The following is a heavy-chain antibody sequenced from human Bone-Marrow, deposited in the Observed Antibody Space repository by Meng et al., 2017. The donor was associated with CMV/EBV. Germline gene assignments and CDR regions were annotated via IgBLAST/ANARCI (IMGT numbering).Heavy chain of an antibody. J-gene: IGHJ4*02. D-gene: IGHD3-3*01. Sequence: GGSLRLSCAASGFTFDDYGMSWVRQAPGKGLEWVSGINWNGGSTGYADSVKGRFTISRDNAKNSLYLQMNSLRAEDTAVYYCARDRAWNDFWSGYYHYWGQGTLVTVSS. CDR3: ARDRAWNDFWSGYYHY. V-gene: IGHV3-20*04. CDR1: GFTFDDYG. CDR2: INWNGGST.